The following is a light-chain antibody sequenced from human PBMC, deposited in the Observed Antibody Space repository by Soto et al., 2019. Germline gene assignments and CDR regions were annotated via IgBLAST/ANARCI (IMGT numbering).Light chain of an antibody. Sequence: EILMTQSPATLSVSPGERASLSCRASQSVSSNLAWYQQKPGQAPRLLIHGALTRATGIPARFSGTGSGTEFTLTISSLQSEDFAVYYCQQYNNWPRTFGQGTKVDIK. CDR1: QSVSSN. V-gene: IGKV3-15*01. CDR2: GAL. J-gene: IGKJ1*01. CDR3: QQYNNWPRT.